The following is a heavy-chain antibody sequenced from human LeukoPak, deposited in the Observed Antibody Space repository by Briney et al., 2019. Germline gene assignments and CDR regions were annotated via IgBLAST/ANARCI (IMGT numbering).Heavy chain of an antibody. J-gene: IGHJ4*02. CDR2: ISGSGGST. D-gene: IGHD3-10*01. V-gene: IGHV3-23*01. Sequence: PGGSLRLSCAASGFTFSSYWMSWVRQAPGKGLEWVSAISGSGGSTYYADSVKGRFTISRDNSKNTLYLQMNSLRVEDAAIYYCAKVAHYYYGSESYYFFEHWGQGTPVTVSS. CDR3: AKVAHYYYGSESYYFFEH. CDR1: GFTFSSYW.